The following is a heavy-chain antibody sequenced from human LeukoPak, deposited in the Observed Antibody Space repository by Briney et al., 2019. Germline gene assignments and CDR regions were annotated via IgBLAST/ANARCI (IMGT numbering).Heavy chain of an antibody. CDR1: GFTFSSHG. J-gene: IGHJ4*02. Sequence: HPGGSLRLSCAASGFTFSSHGMHWVRQAPGKGLEWVAVISYDGSNKYYADSVKGRFTISRDNSKNTLYLQMNSLRAEDTAVYYCIHDYGDYRGYWGQGTLVTVSS. D-gene: IGHD4-17*01. V-gene: IGHV3-30*03. CDR2: ISYDGSNK. CDR3: IHDYGDYRGY.